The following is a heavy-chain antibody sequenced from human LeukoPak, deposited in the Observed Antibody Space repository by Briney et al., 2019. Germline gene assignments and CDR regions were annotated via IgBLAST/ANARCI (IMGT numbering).Heavy chain of an antibody. CDR2: INHSGST. J-gene: IGHJ4*02. D-gene: IGHD3-10*01. CDR3: ARDQHYYGSGSYYY. CDR1: GGSFSGYY. Sequence: SETLSLTCAVYGGSFSGYYWSWIRQPPGKGLEWIGEINHSGSTNYNPSLKSRVTISVDTSKNQFSLKLSSVTAADTAVYYCARDQHYYGSGSYYYWGQGTLVTVSS. V-gene: IGHV4-34*01.